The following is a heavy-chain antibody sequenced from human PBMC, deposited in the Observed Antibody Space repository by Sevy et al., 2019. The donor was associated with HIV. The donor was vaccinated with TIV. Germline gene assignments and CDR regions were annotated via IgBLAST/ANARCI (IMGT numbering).Heavy chain of an antibody. V-gene: IGHV4-34*01. CDR1: GGSLGGYF. CDR3: ARGLNYYDSSGDYSGTFDI. J-gene: IGHJ3*02. D-gene: IGHD3-22*01. CDR2: ISHSGNT. Sequence: SETLSLTCAVYGGSLGGYFWSWIRQPPGKGLEWIGEISHSGNTNYNSSLKSRVTISVDTSKNQCSLNVSSVTAADTAVYYCARGLNYYDSSGDYSGTFDIWGQGTMVTVSS.